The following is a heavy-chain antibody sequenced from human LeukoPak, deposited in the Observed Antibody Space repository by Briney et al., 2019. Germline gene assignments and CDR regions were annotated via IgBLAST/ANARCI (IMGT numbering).Heavy chain of an antibody. V-gene: IGHV3-7*01. CDR2: IKQDGTEK. CDR3: ARTFGDYPYYYYYMDV. D-gene: IGHD4-17*01. CDR1: GFTLTTYW. J-gene: IGHJ6*03. Sequence: PGGSLRLSCAASGFTLTTYWMSWVRQAPGKGLEWVANIKQDGTEKYYVHSVKGRFTISRDNAKNSLYLQMNSLRDEDTAVYYCARTFGDYPYYYYYMDVWGKGTTVTASS.